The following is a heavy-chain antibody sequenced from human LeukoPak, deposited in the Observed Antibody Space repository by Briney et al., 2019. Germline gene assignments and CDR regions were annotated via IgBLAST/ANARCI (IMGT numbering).Heavy chain of an antibody. CDR1: GFSFSSYA. CDR2: ISSGGDRT. J-gene: IGHJ4*02. V-gene: IGHV3-23*01. Sequence: VGSLRLSCAATGFSFSSYALSWVRQAPGKGLEWVSAISSGGDRTYYADSVAGRFTISRDNSKNMLFLQMSSLRAEDAAMYYCTREAIATGYAYDWGQGTLVTVFS. D-gene: IGHD3-16*01. CDR3: TREAIATGYAYD.